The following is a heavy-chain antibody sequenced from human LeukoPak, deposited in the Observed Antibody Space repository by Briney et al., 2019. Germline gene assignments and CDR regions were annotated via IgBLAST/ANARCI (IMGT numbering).Heavy chain of an antibody. Sequence: ASVKVSCKASGGTFSSYAISWVPQAPGQGLEWMGRIIPIFGTANYAQKFQGRVTITTDESTSTAYMELSRLRSDDTAVYYCAGLEYYYDSSGPGVDYWGQGTLVTVSS. CDR2: IIPIFGTA. J-gene: IGHJ4*02. V-gene: IGHV1-69*05. CDR3: AGLEYYYDSSGPGVDY. CDR1: GGTFSSYA. D-gene: IGHD3-22*01.